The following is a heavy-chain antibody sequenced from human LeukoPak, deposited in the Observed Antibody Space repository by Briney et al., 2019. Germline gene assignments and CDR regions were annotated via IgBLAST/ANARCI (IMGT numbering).Heavy chain of an antibody. V-gene: IGHV3-23*01. CDR3: AQSPKIAAAFDY. CDR2: ISGSGGST. J-gene: IGHJ4*02. CDR1: VFTFSSYA. Sequence: GGSLRLSCAASVFTFSSYAMSWVRQAPGKGLEWVSAISGSGGSTYYADSVKGRFTISRDNSKNTLYLQMNSLRAEDTAVYYCAQSPKIAAAFDYWGQGTLVSVPS. D-gene: IGHD6-13*01.